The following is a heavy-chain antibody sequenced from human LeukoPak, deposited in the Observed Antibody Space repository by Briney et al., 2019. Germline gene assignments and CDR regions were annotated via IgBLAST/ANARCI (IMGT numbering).Heavy chain of an antibody. CDR2: IKEDGSEI. Sequence: GGSLRLSCAASGFTFSDYWMTWVRQAPGKGLEWVANIKEDGSEIFYADSVKGRFTLSRDNAENSLFLQMSSLRAEDTAVYYCAREGYSYLVYYFDYWGQGTLVTVSS. CDR1: GFTFSDYW. V-gene: IGHV3-7*01. J-gene: IGHJ4*02. CDR3: AREGYSYLVYYFDY. D-gene: IGHD5-18*01.